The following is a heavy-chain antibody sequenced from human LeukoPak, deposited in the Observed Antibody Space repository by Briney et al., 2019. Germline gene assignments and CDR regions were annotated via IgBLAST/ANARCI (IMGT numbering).Heavy chain of an antibody. V-gene: IGHV3-66*01. J-gene: IGHJ3*02. CDR1: GFTFDDYG. CDR2: IYSGGST. Sequence: GGSLRLSCAASGFTFDDYGMSWVRQAPGKGLEWVSVIYSGGSTYYADSVKGRFTISRDNSKNTLYLQMNSPRAEDTAVYYCARVPIRKGDAFDIWGQGTMVTVSS. D-gene: IGHD5-12*01. CDR3: ARVPIRKGDAFDI.